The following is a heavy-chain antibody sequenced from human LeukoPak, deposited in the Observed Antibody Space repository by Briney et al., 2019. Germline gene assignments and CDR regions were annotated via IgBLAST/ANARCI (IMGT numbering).Heavy chain of an antibody. D-gene: IGHD2-15*01. CDR1: GYTLTDLS. J-gene: IGHJ6*02. Sequence: ASVKVSCNVSGYTLTDLSMHWVRQAPGKGLEWMGGFDPEDGETIYAQKFQGRITMTEDTSTDTAYMELSSLRSEDTAVYYCATEKGYCSGGSCADYYYYGMDVWGQGTTVTVSS. CDR3: ATEKGYCSGGSCADYYYYGMDV. CDR2: FDPEDGET. V-gene: IGHV1-24*01.